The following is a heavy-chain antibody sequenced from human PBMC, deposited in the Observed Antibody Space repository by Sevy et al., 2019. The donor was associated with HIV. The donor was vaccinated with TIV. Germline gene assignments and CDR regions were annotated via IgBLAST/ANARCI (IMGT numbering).Heavy chain of an antibody. V-gene: IGHV5-51*01. CDR1: GYSFTSYW. Sequence: GESLKISCKCSGYSFTSYWIVWVRQMPGRGLEWMGIIYPGDFDTIYSPSFKGQVTISVDKSSSTAYLQWSRLKASDTAIYYCAKGARGTLPAYYYYGMDVWGQGTTVTVSS. J-gene: IGHJ6*02. CDR3: AKGARGTLPAYYYYGMDV. CDR2: IYPGDFDT.